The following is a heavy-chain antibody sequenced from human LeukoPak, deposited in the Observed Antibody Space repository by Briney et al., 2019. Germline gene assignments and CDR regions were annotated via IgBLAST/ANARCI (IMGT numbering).Heavy chain of an antibody. Sequence: GGSLRLSCAASGFTFSNYAMSWVRQAPGKGLEWVSSISGSGSSTYYADSVKGRFTISRDNSKNSLYLQMNSLRAEDTAVYYCAKYCVSTSCSNREAYYGMDVWGQGTTVTVSS. J-gene: IGHJ6*02. CDR1: GFTFSNYA. CDR2: ISGSGSST. V-gene: IGHV3-23*01. CDR3: AKYCVSTSCSNREAYYGMDV. D-gene: IGHD2-2*01.